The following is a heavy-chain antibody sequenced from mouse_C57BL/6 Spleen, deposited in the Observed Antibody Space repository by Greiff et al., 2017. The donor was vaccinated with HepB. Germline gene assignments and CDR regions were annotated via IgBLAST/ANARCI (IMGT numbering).Heavy chain of an antibody. CDR3: ARWETGSDY. Sequence: SGPELVKPGASVKISCKASGYSFTGYYMNWVKQSPEKSLEWIGEINPSTGGTTYNQKFKAKATLTVDKSSSTAYMQLKSLTSEDSAVYYCARWETGSDYWGQGTTLTVSS. J-gene: IGHJ2*01. CDR1: GYSFTGYY. D-gene: IGHD4-1*01. V-gene: IGHV1-42*01. CDR2: INPSTGGT.